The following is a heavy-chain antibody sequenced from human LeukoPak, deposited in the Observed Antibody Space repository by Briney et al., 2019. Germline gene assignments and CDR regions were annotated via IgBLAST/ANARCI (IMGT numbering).Heavy chain of an antibody. CDR1: GFTVGNNY. CDR3: ARDTPGIAASVNGG. D-gene: IGHD6-13*01. J-gene: IGHJ4*02. Sequence: TGGSLRLSCTASGFTVGNNYMNWVRQAPGKGLEWVSLIYSGGSTYYADSVKGRFTTSRDNSKNTLYLQMNSLRAEDTAVYYCARDTPGIAASVNGGWGQGTLVTVSS. V-gene: IGHV3-53*01. CDR2: IYSGGST.